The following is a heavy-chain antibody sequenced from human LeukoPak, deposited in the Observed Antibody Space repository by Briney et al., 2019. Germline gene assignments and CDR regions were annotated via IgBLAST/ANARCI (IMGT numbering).Heavy chain of an antibody. V-gene: IGHV3-23*01. D-gene: IGHD1-26*01. CDR1: GFTFSSYW. CDR2: ISGSGVMT. CDR3: AKDRSIGTYYTFDH. Sequence: AGGSLRLSCAASGFTFSSYWMSWVRQAPGKGLEWVATISGSGVMTYYADSVKGRFTVSGDNSKNTLYLQMSSLTAADTAVYYCAKDRSIGTYYTFDHWGQGTLVTVSS. J-gene: IGHJ4*02.